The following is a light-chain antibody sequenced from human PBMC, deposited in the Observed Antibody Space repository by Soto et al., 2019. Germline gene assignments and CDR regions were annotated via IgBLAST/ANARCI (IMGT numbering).Light chain of an antibody. Sequence: EIVLTQSPGTLSLSPGERATLSCRASQSVSSSYLAWYQQKPGQAPRLLLYGASSRATAIPDRFSGSGFGTDFTLTISRLEPEDFGVYDRQQYGSSPLWTFGQGSKVEIK. CDR1: QSVSSSY. CDR3: QQYGSSPLWT. CDR2: GAS. V-gene: IGKV3-20*01. J-gene: IGKJ1*01.